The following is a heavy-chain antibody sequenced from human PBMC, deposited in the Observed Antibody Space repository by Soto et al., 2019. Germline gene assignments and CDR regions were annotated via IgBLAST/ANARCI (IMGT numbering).Heavy chain of an antibody. CDR2: IYYSGST. CDR3: ARQEYRVRAFDI. J-gene: IGHJ3*02. V-gene: IGHV4-39*01. D-gene: IGHD5-12*01. Sequence: SETLSLTCTVSGGSISGSSYYWGWIRQPPGKGLEWIGSIYYSGSTYYNPSLKSRVTISVDTSKNQFSLKLSSVTAADTAVYYCARQEYRVRAFDIWGQGTMVTVSS. CDR1: GGSISGSSYY.